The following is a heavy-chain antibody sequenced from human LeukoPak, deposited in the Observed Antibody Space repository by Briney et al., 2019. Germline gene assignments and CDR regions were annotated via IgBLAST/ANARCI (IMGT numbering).Heavy chain of an antibody. V-gene: IGHV3-74*01. J-gene: IGHJ6*02. Sequence: GGSLRLSCAASGFAFSGFWMHWVRQAPGKGLVWVSSINSDGSNTIYAESVKGRVTIFRDNAKNTLYLQMNSLRADDTAVYYCARGHYYGMDVWGQGTTVTVSS. CDR1: GFAFSGFW. CDR3: ARGHYYGMDV. CDR2: INSDGSNT.